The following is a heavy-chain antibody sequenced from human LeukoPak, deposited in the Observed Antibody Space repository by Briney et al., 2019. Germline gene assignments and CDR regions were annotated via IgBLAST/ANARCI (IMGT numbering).Heavy chain of an antibody. CDR1: GGSFSGYY. V-gene: IGHV4-34*01. CDR2: INHSGST. Sequence: SETLSLTCAVYGGSFSGYYWSWIRQPPGKRLEWIGEINHSGSTNYNPSLKSRVTISVDTSKNQFSLKLSSVTAADTAVYYCARGAPGIAARPYPDWGQGTLVTVSS. CDR3: ARGAPGIAARPYPD. D-gene: IGHD6-6*01. J-gene: IGHJ4*02.